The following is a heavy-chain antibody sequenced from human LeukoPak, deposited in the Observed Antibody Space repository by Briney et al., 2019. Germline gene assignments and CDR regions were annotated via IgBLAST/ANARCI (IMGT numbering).Heavy chain of an antibody. CDR2: INHSGST. Sequence: SETLSLTCAVYGGSFSGYYWSWIRQPPGKRLEWIGEINHSGSTNYNPSLKSRVTISVDTSKNQFSLKLSSVTAADTAVYYCARYQPGASQIVVVTAIGHDAFDIWGQGTMVTVSS. CDR3: ARYQPGASQIVVVTAIGHDAFDI. D-gene: IGHD2-21*02. J-gene: IGHJ3*02. CDR1: GGSFSGYY. V-gene: IGHV4-34*01.